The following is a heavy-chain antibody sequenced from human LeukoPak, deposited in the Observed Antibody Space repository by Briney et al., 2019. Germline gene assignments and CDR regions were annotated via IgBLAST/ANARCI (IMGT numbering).Heavy chain of an antibody. CDR3: ARLKSGFGELLSRRSWFDP. J-gene: IGHJ5*02. CDR2: INHSGST. V-gene: IGHV4-39*07. D-gene: IGHD3-10*01. Sequence: SETLSLTCTVSGGSISTTNYYWGWIRQSPGKGLEWIGEINHSGSTNYNPSLKSRVTISVDTSKNQFSLKLSSVTAADTAVYYCARLKSGFGELLSRRSWFDPWGQGTLVTVSS. CDR1: GGSISTTNYY.